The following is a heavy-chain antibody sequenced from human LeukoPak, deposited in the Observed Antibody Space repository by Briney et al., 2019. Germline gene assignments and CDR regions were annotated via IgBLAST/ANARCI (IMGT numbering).Heavy chain of an antibody. D-gene: IGHD3-22*01. Sequence: GASVEVSCKASGGTFSSYAISWVRQAPGQGLEWIGGIIPIFGTANYAQKFQGRVTITADESTSTAYMELSSLRSEDTAVYYCARESEAKWFFDYWGQGTLVTVSS. CDR1: GGTFSSYA. V-gene: IGHV1-69*13. CDR3: ARESEAKWFFDY. CDR2: IIPIFGTA. J-gene: IGHJ4*02.